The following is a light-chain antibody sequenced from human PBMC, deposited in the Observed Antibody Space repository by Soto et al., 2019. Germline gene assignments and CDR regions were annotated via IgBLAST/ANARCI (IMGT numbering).Light chain of an antibody. CDR1: QSISSW. CDR2: DAS. J-gene: IGKJ1*01. CDR3: QQYNSYSPT. Sequence: DIQMPQSPSTRSASLGDRVTITCLASQSISSWLAWYQQKPGKAPKLLIYDASSLESGVPSRLSGSGSGTEFTLTISSLQPDDFATYYCQQYNSYSPTFGQGAKVDIK. V-gene: IGKV1-5*01.